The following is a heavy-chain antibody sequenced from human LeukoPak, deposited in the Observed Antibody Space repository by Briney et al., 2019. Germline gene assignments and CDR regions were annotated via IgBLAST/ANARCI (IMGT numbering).Heavy chain of an antibody. CDR1: GGSINDYY. D-gene: IGHD6-13*01. CDR3: ARHFRAAAAQRAFDY. J-gene: IGHJ4*02. Sequence: SETLSLTCAVSGGSINDYYWSWIRQPPGQGLEWIGYIYSSGRTDYNPSLKSRLTISVDSSKNQFSLKLTSVTAVDTAVYYCARHFRAAAAQRAFDYWGQGALVTVSS. V-gene: IGHV4-4*09. CDR2: IYSSGRT.